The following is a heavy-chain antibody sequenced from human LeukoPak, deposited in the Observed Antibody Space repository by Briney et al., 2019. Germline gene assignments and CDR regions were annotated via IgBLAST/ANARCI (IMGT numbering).Heavy chain of an antibody. J-gene: IGHJ4*02. CDR2: ISYDGSNK. CDR1: GFSFSTYT. CDR3: AREGRITMIVVDFDY. V-gene: IGHV3-30-3*01. D-gene: IGHD3-22*01. Sequence: PGGSLRLSCAASGFSFSTYTMNWVRQAPGKGLEWVAVISYDGSNKYYADSVKGRFTISRDNSKNTLYLQMNSLRAEDTAVYYCAREGRITMIVVDFDYWGQGTLVTVSS.